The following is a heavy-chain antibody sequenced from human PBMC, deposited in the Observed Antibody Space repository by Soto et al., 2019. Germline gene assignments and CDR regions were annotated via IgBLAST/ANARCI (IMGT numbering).Heavy chain of an antibody. CDR2: IWHDGRNK. Sequence: QVQVVESGGGVVQPGRSLRLSCAASGFTFSNFGMHWVRQAPGKGLEWVAVIWHDGRNKYYADSVKGRFTVSRDNSENTLYLQMDSLRGEDTAGYYCAIDPGNDEAINYWGQGTLVTVSS. V-gene: IGHV3-33*01. CDR3: AIDPGNDEAINY. D-gene: IGHD1-1*01. CDR1: GFTFSNFG. J-gene: IGHJ4*02.